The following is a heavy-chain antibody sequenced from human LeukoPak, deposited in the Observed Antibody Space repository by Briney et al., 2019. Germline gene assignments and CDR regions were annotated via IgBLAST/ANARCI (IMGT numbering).Heavy chain of an antibody. CDR1: GGSISSYY. Sequence: SETLSLTCTVSGGSISSYYWSWIRQPPGKGLEWIGYIYYSGSTNYNPSLKSRVTISVDTSTNQFSLKLRSVTAADTAVYYCASTSGYYYYGMDVWGQGTTVTVYS. CDR2: IYYSGST. J-gene: IGHJ6*02. CDR3: ASTSGYYYYGMDV. D-gene: IGHD2-15*01. V-gene: IGHV4-59*01.